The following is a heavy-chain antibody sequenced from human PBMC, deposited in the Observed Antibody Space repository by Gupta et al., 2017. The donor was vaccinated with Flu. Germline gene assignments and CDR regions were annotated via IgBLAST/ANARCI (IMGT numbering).Heavy chain of an antibody. CDR3: AGYCSGGSCLDY. CDR1: G. D-gene: IGHD2-15*01. J-gene: IGHJ4*02. Sequence: GMHWVRQAPGKGLEWVAVLSYDGSNKYYADSVKGRFTISRANSKNTLYLQMNSLRAEDTAVYYCAGYCSGGSCLDYWGRGTLVTVSP. CDR2: LSYDGSNK. V-gene: IGHV3-30*03.